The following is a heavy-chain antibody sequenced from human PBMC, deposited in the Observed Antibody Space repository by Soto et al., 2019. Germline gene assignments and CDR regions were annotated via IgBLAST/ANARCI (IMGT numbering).Heavy chain of an antibody. Sequence: SGPTLVNPTQTLTLTCTFSGFSLSTSGVGVGWIRQPPGKALEWLALIYWDDDKRYSPSLKSRLTITKDTSKNQVVLTMTNMDPVDTATYYCALAYWPEYSSSSNFRFDYWGQGTLVTVSS. CDR2: IYWDDDK. CDR1: GFSLSTSGVG. D-gene: IGHD6-6*01. J-gene: IGHJ4*02. CDR3: ALAYWPEYSSSSNFRFDY. V-gene: IGHV2-5*02.